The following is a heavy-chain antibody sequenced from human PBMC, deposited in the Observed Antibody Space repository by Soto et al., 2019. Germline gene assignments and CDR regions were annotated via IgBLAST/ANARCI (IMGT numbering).Heavy chain of an antibody. V-gene: IGHV1-18*01. CDR1: GYTFTSYG. D-gene: IGHD4-4*01. Sequence: ASVKVSCKASGYTFTSYGISWVRQAPGQGLEWMGWISAYNGNTNYAQKLQGRVTMNTDTSTSTAYMELRSLRSDDTAVYYCARSLQKYGMDVWGQGTTVTVSS. J-gene: IGHJ6*02. CDR3: ARSLQKYGMDV. CDR2: ISAYNGNT.